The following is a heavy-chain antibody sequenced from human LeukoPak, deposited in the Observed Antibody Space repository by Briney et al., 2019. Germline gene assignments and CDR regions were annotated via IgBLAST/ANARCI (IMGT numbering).Heavy chain of an antibody. CDR1: GGSINSTNYY. CDR3: SRLTHSYYSDTSGYYPYYYMDV. Sequence: PSETLSLTCTVSGGSINSTNYYWGWIRQSPGKGLEWIGRISYSGNTYYNPSLKSRVTISVDTSKNHFSLRLSSVTAADTAVYFCSRLTHSYYSDTSGYYPYYYMDVWGEGTTVTVSS. D-gene: IGHD3-22*01. J-gene: IGHJ6*03. V-gene: IGHV4-39*02. CDR2: ISYSGNT.